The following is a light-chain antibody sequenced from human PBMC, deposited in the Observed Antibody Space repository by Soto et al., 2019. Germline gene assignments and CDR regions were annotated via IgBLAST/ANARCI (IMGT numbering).Light chain of an antibody. Sequence: DIQMTQSPSSLSASVGDRVTITCRASQSISIYLNWYQQKPGKAPKLLIYAASSLQSGVPSRFGGSGSGTDFTLTIISLQREDLATYYCQQSLTTPLTFGGGTKVDIK. CDR1: QSISIY. CDR2: AAS. J-gene: IGKJ4*01. V-gene: IGKV1-39*01. CDR3: QQSLTTPLT.